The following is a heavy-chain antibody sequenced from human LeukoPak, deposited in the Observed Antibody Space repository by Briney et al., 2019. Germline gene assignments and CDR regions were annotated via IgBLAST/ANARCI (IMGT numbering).Heavy chain of an antibody. Sequence: SVKVSCKASGGTFSSYTISWVRQAPGQGLEWMGRIIPILGIANYAQKFQGRVTITADKSTSTAYMELSSLRSEDTAVYYCASRYCSSTSCYTLSAFDIWGQGTMVTISS. CDR3: ASRYCSSTSCYTLSAFDI. D-gene: IGHD2-2*02. CDR2: IIPILGIA. V-gene: IGHV1-69*02. J-gene: IGHJ3*02. CDR1: GGTFSSYT.